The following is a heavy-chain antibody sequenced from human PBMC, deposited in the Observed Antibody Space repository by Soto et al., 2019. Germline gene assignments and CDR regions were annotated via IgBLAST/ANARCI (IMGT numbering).Heavy chain of an antibody. D-gene: IGHD1-26*01. CDR3: APMGGGIVDWYFDL. CDR2: IYWDDDK. J-gene: IGHJ2*01. CDR1: GFSLGTYGVG. V-gene: IGHV2-5*02. Sequence: QITLNESGPTLVKPTQTLTLTCTFSGFSLGTYGVGVGWIRQPPGKALEWLALIYWDDDKRYSPSLKSRLTTPKDTSKRPVFLTLTNMDPVDTATYSSAPMGGGIVDWYFDLWGRGTRVIVSS.